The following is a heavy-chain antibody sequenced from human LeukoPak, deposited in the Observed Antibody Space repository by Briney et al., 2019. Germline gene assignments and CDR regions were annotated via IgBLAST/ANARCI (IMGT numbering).Heavy chain of an antibody. D-gene: IGHD4-17*01. CDR2: IYTSGST. Sequence: SETLPLTCTVSGDSIRNYYWSWIRQPAGKGLEWIGRIYTSGSTNYNPPLKSRVIMSVDTSKNQFSLKLSSVTAADTAVYYCATEEGAVTLDAFDIWGQGTMVTVSS. CDR3: ATEEGAVTLDAFDI. CDR1: GDSIRNYY. J-gene: IGHJ3*02. V-gene: IGHV4-4*07.